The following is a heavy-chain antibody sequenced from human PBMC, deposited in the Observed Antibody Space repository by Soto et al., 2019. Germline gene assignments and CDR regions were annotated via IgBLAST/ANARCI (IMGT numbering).Heavy chain of an antibody. CDR3: ARNSYCSDSSGPGYFHY. CDR2: IYYSEGT. Sequence: SETLSLTCAVSGYSLSSSNWWGWIRQPPGKGLEWIGYIYYSEGTYYNPSLKSRVTMTVDTSKNQVSLKLSSVTAVDTAVYYCARNSYCSDSSGPGYFHYWGQGTLVTVSS. D-gene: IGHD3-22*01. CDR1: GYSLSSSNW. J-gene: IGHJ4*02. V-gene: IGHV4-28*01.